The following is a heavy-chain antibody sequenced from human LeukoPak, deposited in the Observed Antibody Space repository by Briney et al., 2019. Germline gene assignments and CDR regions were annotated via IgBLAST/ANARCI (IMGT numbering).Heavy chain of an antibody. CDR2: IYYSGST. J-gene: IGHJ4*02. D-gene: IGHD3-10*01. V-gene: IGHV4-59*01. CDR1: GGSISSYY. CDR3: ARVRVRGAPDTIDY. Sequence: SETLSLTCTVSGGSISSYYWSWIRQPPGKGLEWIGYIYYSGSTNYNPSLKSRVTISVDTSKNQFSLKPSSVTAADTAVYYCARVRVRGAPDTIDYWGQGTLVTVSS.